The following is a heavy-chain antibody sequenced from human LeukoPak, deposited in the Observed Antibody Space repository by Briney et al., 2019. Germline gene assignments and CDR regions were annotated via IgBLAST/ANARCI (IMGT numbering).Heavy chain of an antibody. CDR2: IYYSGST. D-gene: IGHD1-7*01. Sequence: SETLSLTCTVSGGSISSYYWSWIRQPPGKGLEWIGYIYYSGSTNYNPSLKSRVTISVDTSKNQFSLKLSSVTAADTAVYYCARVKGATNSRYYYYYYMDVWGKGTTVTVSS. CDR3: ARVKGATNSRYYYYYYMDV. CDR1: GGSISSYY. J-gene: IGHJ6*03. V-gene: IGHV4-59*01.